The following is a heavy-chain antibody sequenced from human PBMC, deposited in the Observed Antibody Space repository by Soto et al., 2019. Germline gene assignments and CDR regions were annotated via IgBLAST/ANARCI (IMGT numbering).Heavy chain of an antibody. CDR2: ISAYNGNT. CDR1: GYTFTSYG. D-gene: IGHD3-3*01. V-gene: IGHV1-18*01. CDR3: ARADDFWSGYLRNWFDP. J-gene: IGHJ5*02. Sequence: ASVKVSCKASGYTFTSYGISWVRQAPGQGLEWMGWISAYNGNTKYAQKFQGRATITTDTSASTAYMELSSLRSEDTAVYYCARADDFWSGYLRNWFDPWGQGTLVTVSS.